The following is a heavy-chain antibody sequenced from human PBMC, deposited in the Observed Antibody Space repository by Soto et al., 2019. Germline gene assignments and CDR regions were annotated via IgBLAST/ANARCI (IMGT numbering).Heavy chain of an antibody. CDR2: INHSGST. CDR1: GGSFSGYY. J-gene: IGHJ5*02. CDR3: ARGLTAIAAAGTASWFDP. Sequence: SETLSLTCAVYGGSFSGYYWSWIRQPPGKGLEWIGEINHSGSTNYNPSLKSRVTISVDTSKNQFSPKLSSVTAADTAVYYCARGLTAIAAAGTASWFDPWGQGTLVTVSS. V-gene: IGHV4-34*01. D-gene: IGHD6-13*01.